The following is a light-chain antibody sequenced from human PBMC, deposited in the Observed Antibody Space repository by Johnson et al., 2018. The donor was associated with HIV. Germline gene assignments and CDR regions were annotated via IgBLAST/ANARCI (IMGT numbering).Light chain of an antibody. J-gene: IGLJ1*01. CDR1: SSNIGNNY. CDR3: GVWDSTLNAYV. Sequence: QSVLTQPPSVSAAPGQKVTISCSGSSSNIGNNYVSWYQQLPGTAPKLLIYENNKRPSGIPDRFSGSKSGTSATLGITGLQTGDEGDYFCGVWDSTLNAYVFGTGTKVTVL. CDR2: ENN. V-gene: IGLV1-51*02.